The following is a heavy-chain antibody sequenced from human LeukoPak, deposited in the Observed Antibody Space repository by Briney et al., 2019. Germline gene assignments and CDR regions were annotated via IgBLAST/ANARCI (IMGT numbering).Heavy chain of an antibody. V-gene: IGHV1-69*13. Sequence: SVKVSCKASGGTFSSYAISWVRQAPGQGLEWMGGIVPIFGTANYAQKFQGRVTITADESTSTAYMELSSLRSEDTAVYYCARGGEMATITTWFDPWGQGTLVTVSS. CDR3: ARGGEMATITTWFDP. CDR2: IVPIFGTA. D-gene: IGHD5-24*01. CDR1: GGTFSSYA. J-gene: IGHJ5*02.